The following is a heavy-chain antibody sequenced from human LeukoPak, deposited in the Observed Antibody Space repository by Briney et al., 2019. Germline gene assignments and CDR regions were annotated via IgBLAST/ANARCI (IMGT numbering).Heavy chain of an antibody. CDR3: ARDLAGDDDY. CDR1: GYTFTRYC. CDR2: INPSGGST. D-gene: IGHD7-27*01. J-gene: IGHJ4*02. V-gene: IGHV1-46*01. Sequence: ASVKVPCKASGYTFTRYCMHWVRQAPGQGLEWMGIINPSGGSTNYAQKFQGRVTMTRDTSTSTVYMELSSLRSEDTAVYYCARDLAGDDDYWGQGTLVTVSS.